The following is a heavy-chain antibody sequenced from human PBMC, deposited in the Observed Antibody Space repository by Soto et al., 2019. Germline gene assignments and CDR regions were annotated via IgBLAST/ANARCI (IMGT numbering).Heavy chain of an antibody. D-gene: IGHD3-10*01. CDR2: IYYSGST. J-gene: IGHJ3*02. CDR1: GGSISSYY. Sequence: SETLSLTCTVSGGSISSYYWSWIRQPPGKGLEWIGYIYYSGSTNYNPSLKSRVTISVDTSKNQFSLKLSSVTAADTAMYYCARRDGKYYYGSGSYSYLGAFDIWGQGTMVTVSS. CDR3: ARRDGKYYYGSGSYSYLGAFDI. V-gene: IGHV4-59*08.